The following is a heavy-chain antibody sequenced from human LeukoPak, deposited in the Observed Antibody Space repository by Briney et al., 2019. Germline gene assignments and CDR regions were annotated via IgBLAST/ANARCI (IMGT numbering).Heavy chain of an antibody. D-gene: IGHD6-6*01. V-gene: IGHV1-2*02. Sequence: ASVKVSCKASGYTFTGYYMHWVRQAPGQGLEWMGWINPNSGGTNYAQKFQGRVTMTRDTSISTAYMELSRLRSDDTAVYYCARYSFASPQGIAARYYYYMDVWGKGTTVTVSS. CDR1: GYTFTGYY. J-gene: IGHJ6*03. CDR2: INPNSGGT. CDR3: ARYSFASPQGIAARYYYYMDV.